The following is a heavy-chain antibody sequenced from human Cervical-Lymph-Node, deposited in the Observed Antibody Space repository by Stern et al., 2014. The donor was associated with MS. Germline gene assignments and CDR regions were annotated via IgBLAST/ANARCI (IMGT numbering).Heavy chain of an antibody. CDR2: ISWSSGTI. CDR3: AKDRGTSLSYSGWYVH. Sequence: QLVESGGGLVQPGRSLRLSCAASGFPFDDYAMHWVRQAPGKGLEWVSGISWSSGTIGYADSVKGRFTISRDNAKNSLYLQMNSLRAEDTALYYCAKDRGTSLSYSGWYVHWGQGTLVTVSS. CDR1: GFPFDDYA. D-gene: IGHD5-12*01. J-gene: IGHJ5*02. V-gene: IGHV3-9*01.